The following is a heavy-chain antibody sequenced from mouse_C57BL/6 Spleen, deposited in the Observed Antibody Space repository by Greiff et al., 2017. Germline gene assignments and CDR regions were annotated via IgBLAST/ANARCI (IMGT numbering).Heavy chain of an antibody. D-gene: IGHD2-2*01. CDR2: ISGGGGNT. V-gene: IGHV5-9*01. CDR3: ARHNGYDVGAMDY. J-gene: IGHJ4*01. Sequence: EVKLMESGGGLVKPGGSLKLSCAASGFTFSSYTMSWVRQTPEKRLEWVATISGGGGNTYYPDSVKGRFTISRANAKNTLYLQMSSLRSEDTALYYCARHNGYDVGAMDYWGQGTSVTVSS. CDR1: GFTFSSYT.